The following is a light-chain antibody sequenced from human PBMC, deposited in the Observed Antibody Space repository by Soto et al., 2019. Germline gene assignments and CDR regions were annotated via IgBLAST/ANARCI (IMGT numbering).Light chain of an antibody. Sequence: QSALAQPPSASGSPGQSVTISCTGTKNDIGVYDFVSWYQHHPGKAPRLIIYEVVQRPSGVPDRFSGSKSGNTASLTISGLQAEDEGEYFCCSYASSTTYVIFGGGTKVTVL. CDR2: EVV. CDR3: CSYASSTTYVI. V-gene: IGLV2-8*01. J-gene: IGLJ2*01. CDR1: KNDIGVYDF.